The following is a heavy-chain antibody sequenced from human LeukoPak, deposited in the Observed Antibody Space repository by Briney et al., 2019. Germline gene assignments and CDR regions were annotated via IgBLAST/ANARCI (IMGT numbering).Heavy chain of an antibody. D-gene: IGHD6-13*01. CDR2: ISGSGGST. Sequence: PGGSLRLSCAASGFTFSSYAMSWVRQAPGKGLEWVSAISGSGGSTYYADSVKGRFTISRDNSKNTLYLQMNSLRAEDTAVYYCAKDLLVAAAGKGHYFDYWGQGTLVTVSS. CDR3: AKDLLVAAAGKGHYFDY. V-gene: IGHV3-23*01. J-gene: IGHJ4*02. CDR1: GFTFSSYA.